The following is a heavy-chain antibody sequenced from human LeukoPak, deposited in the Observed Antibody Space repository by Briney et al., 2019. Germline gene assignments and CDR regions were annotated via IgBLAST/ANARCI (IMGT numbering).Heavy chain of an antibody. V-gene: IGHV3-30*18. D-gene: IGHD5-18*01. CDR2: ISYDGSNK. J-gene: IGHJ4*02. Sequence: GGSLRLSCAASGFTFSSYGMHWVRQAPGKGLEWVAVISYDGSNKYYADSVKGRFTISRDNSKNTLYLQMNSLRAEDTAVYYCAKDLRWEDTAMVVGDHWGQGTLVTVSS. CDR1: GFTFSSYG. CDR3: AKDLRWEDTAMVVGDH.